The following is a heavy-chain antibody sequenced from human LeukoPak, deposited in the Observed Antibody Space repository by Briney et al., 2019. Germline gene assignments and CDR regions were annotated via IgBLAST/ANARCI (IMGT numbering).Heavy chain of an antibody. CDR3: ARNVNGAAASH. J-gene: IGHJ4*02. CDR2: IHYDGSST. V-gene: IGHV3-74*01. CDR1: GFTFSSYW. Sequence: GGSLRLSCAASGFTFSSYWMHWVRQAPGKGLVWVSCIHYDGSSTSYADSVKGRFTISRDNAKNTLYLQMSSLRAEDTAVYYCARNVNGAAASHWGQGTLVTVSS. D-gene: IGHD6-13*01.